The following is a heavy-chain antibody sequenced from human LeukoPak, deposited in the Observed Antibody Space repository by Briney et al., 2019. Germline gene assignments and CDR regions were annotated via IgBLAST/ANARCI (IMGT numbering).Heavy chain of an antibody. J-gene: IGHJ4*02. CDR3: ARDKGGYNYEYYFDS. V-gene: IGHV3-21*01. D-gene: IGHD5-18*01. CDR2: ISTGSSYK. CDR1: GFTFSSYS. Sequence: GGSLRLPCAASGFTFSSYSMNWVRQAPGKGLEWVASISTGSSYKYYADLVMGRFTISRDNAENSLYLQMNSLRAEDTAVYFCARDKGGYNYEYYFDSWGQGALVTVSS.